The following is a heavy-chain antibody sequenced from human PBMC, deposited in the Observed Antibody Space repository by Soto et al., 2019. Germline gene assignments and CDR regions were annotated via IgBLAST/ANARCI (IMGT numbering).Heavy chain of an antibody. J-gene: IGHJ4*02. D-gene: IGHD3-16*01. CDR1: GRSMSRNY. V-gene: IGHV4-59*01. Sequence: PSETLSLTCSVSGRSMSRNYWSWIRQSPDKGLGWLGYVFYGGTDYNPSLGGRVSMSVETSKSQFSLKLTSVTVADTAVYYCASYRGALYFESWGPGILVTVSS. CDR2: VFYGGT. CDR3: ASYRGALYFES.